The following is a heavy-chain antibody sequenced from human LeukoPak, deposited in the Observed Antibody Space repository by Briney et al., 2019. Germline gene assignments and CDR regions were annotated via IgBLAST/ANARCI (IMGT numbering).Heavy chain of an antibody. J-gene: IGHJ4*02. CDR2: IKSDGITI. CDR1: GFTFSNYM. D-gene: IGHD1-20*01. CDR3: LRDLNWSLDQ. V-gene: IGHV3-74*01. Sequence: GGSLRLSCAASGFTFSNYMMHWVRQAPGKGLVWASRIKSDGITITYADSVKGRFTISRDNAKNTLYLQMNSLRAEDTAVYYCLRDLNWSLDQWGQGTLVTVSS.